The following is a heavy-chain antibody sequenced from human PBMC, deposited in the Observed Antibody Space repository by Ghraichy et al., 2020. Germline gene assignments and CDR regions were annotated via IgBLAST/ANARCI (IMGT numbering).Heavy chain of an antibody. Sequence: SLNISCAASGFTFSSYGMHWVRQAPGKGLEWVAVIWYDGSNKYYADSVKGRFTISRDNSKNTLYLHMNSLRAEDTAVYYCAKGIAARGDYWGQGTLVTVSS. CDR1: GFTFSSYG. D-gene: IGHD6-6*01. CDR2: IWYDGSNK. J-gene: IGHJ4*02. V-gene: IGHV3-33*06. CDR3: AKGIAARGDY.